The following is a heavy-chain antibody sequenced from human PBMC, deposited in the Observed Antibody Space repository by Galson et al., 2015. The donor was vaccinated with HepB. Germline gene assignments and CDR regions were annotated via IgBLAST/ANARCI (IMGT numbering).Heavy chain of an antibody. CDR1: GHTFTTYS. J-gene: IGHJ2*01. D-gene: IGHD4-17*01. CDR3: ARGPTTVSIPFWYFDL. CDR2: IIPFYGTT. V-gene: IGHV1-69*13. Sequence: SVKVSCKASGHTFTTYSISWVRHAPGQGLEWMGGIIPFYGTTNYAQNFQGGVTITADESMSTAYIELSSLRSEDTAVYYCARGPTTVSIPFWYFDLWGRGTLVTVSS.